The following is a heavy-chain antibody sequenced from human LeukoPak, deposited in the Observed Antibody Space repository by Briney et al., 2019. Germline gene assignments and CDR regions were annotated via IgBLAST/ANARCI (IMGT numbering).Heavy chain of an antibody. CDR2: IYHSGST. J-gene: IGHJ4*02. CDR1: GGSISSGGYY. CDR3: VRAPDHRFFDYDTLTGWGPYSFDS. Sequence: SQTLSLTCTVPGGSISSGGYYWSWIRQPPGKGLEWIGYIYHSGSTYYNPSLKSRVTMSVDTSRNQFSLKLSSVTAADTAVYYCVRAPDHRFFDYDTLTGWGPYSFDSWGQGTLVTVSS. V-gene: IGHV4-30-2*01. D-gene: IGHD3-9*01.